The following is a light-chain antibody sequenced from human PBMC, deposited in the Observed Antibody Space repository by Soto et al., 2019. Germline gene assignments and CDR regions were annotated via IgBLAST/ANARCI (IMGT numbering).Light chain of an antibody. CDR1: QTISSF. Sequence: DIQITQSPSTLSASVGDRVTITCRASQTISSFLAWNQHNPGEAPKLLIAEASSLESGVPSRFSGSGSGTEFTLTISRVQPDDVATYYCQHYISFPWTFGQGTKVDIK. V-gene: IGKV1-5*01. CDR2: EAS. CDR3: QHYISFPWT. J-gene: IGKJ1*01.